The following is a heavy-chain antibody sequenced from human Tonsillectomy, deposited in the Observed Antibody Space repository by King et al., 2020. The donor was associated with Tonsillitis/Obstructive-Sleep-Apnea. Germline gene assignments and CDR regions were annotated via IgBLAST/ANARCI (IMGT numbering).Heavy chain of an antibody. CDR3: ARDNPEXXDYYVLTPYXXYYYMDV. CDR2: IIPMSGTP. D-gene: IGHD3-16*01. CDR1: GGTLSKYA. V-gene: IGHV1-69*01. J-gene: IGHJ6*03. Sequence: QLVQSGAEVRKPGSSVKVSCKASGGTLSKYAISWVRQAPGQGLEWMGGIIPMSGTPNYAQKFQGRVTITADQSTSTAYMELSSLRSEDTAVYYCARDNPEXXDYYVLTPYXXYYYMDVWGXGTTVTVSS.